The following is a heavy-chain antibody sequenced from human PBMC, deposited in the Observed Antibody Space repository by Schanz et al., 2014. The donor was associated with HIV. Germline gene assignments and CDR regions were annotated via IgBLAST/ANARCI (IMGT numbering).Heavy chain of an antibody. CDR1: GFTFSSYG. J-gene: IGHJ6*02. Sequence: QEQLVESGGGVVQPGKSLRLSCAASGFTFSSYGMHWVRQAPGKGLEWVAVIWYDGSNKYYADSVKGRFTISRDNSKNTLFLQMNSLRAEDTAVYYCATLQGSSGWYDNDYYGMDVWGQGTAVTVSS. CDR2: IWYDGSNK. CDR3: ATLQGSSGWYDNDYYGMDV. D-gene: IGHD6-19*01. V-gene: IGHV3-33*01.